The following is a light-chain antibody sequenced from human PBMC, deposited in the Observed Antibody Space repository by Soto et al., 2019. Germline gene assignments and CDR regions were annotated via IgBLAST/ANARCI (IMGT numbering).Light chain of an antibody. CDR2: EVN. CDR1: SSDVGGYNY. J-gene: IGLJ2*01. CDR3: SSYADSNIVV. V-gene: IGLV2-8*01. Sequence: QSALTQPPSASGSPGQSVTISCTGTSSDVGGYNYVSWYQQHPGKAPKLMIYEVNKRPSGVPDRFSGSKSGKTASLTVSGLQAEDEAEYYCSSYADSNIVVFGGGTKVTVL.